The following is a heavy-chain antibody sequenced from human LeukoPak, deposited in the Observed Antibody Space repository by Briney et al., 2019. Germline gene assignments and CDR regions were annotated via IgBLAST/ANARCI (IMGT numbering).Heavy chain of an antibody. V-gene: IGHV3-21*01. CDR1: GFTFSSYS. J-gene: IGHJ6*02. D-gene: IGHD3-10*01. CDR3: GSGPGPYGMDV. CDR2: ISSSSSYI. Sequence: PGGSLRLSCAASGFTFSSYSMNWVRQAPGKGLEWVSSISSSSSYIYYADSVKGRFTISRDNAKNSLHLQMNSLRAEDTAVYYCGSGPGPYGMDVWGQGTTVTVSS.